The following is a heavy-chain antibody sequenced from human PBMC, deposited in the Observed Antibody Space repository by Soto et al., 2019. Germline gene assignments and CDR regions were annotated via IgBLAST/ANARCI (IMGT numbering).Heavy chain of an antibody. Sequence: GGALRLSCVASGVDFSSYEMNWVRQAPGKGLEWVSNIRANDESIYYADSVKGRVSVSRDNAKNSLFLEMNSLRVDDTAVYYCARETLRDAIDIWGQGTMVTV. CDR3: ARETLRDAIDI. V-gene: IGHV3-48*03. CDR1: GVDFSSYE. J-gene: IGHJ3*02. CDR2: IRANDESI.